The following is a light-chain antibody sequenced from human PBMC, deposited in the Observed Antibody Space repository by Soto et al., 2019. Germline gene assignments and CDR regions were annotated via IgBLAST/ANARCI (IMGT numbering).Light chain of an antibody. CDR1: QSISSY. J-gene: IGKJ1*01. CDR2: AAS. V-gene: IGKV1-39*02. Sequence: EIQMTQSPSSLSASVVDRVTIACRASQSISSYLNWYQHKPGKAPKLLIYAASSLQSGVPSRFSGSGSGTDFTLTISSLQPEDFATYYCLLDFSYFWAFGQGTKVDI. CDR3: LLDFSYFWA.